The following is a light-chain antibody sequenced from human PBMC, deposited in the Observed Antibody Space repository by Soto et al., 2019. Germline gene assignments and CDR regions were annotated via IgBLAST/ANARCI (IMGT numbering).Light chain of an antibody. V-gene: IGKV1-39*01. CDR1: QSIANY. CDR2: AAS. CDR3: QQIYSAPLT. J-gene: IGKJ4*01. Sequence: IQMTQSPSSLSASVGDRVTITCRASQSIANYLNWYRQKPGKAPKLLIYAASSLQSGVPSRFSGSGSETEFTLSISSLQPEDFATYFCQQIYSAPLTFGGGTKVEIK.